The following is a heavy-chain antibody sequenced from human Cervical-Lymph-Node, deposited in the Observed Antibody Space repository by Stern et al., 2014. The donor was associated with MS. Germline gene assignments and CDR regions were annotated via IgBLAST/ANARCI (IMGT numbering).Heavy chain of an antibody. CDR1: GGSISSYY. D-gene: IGHD3-3*01. J-gene: IGHJ4*02. CDR3: AGSGTYYPDY. Sequence: QVQLVQSGPGLVKPSETLSLTCSVSGGSISSYYWNWIRQPPGKGLEWIANVHYSGTTNYNPSLKSRVTILLDTPMNKIPLKLSSVTAADTAVYYCAGSGTYYPDYWGQGILVTVSS. CDR2: VHYSGTT. V-gene: IGHV4-59*08.